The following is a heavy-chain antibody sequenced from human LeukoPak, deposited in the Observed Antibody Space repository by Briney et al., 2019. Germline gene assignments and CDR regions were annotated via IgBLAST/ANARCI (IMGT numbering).Heavy chain of an antibody. D-gene: IGHD2-2*02. CDR2: INPNSGGT. V-gene: IGHV1-2*02. Sequence: ASVKVSCKASGYTFTGYYMHWVRQAPGQGLEWMGWINPNSGGTNYAQKFQGRVTMTRDTSISTAYMELSRLRSDDTAVYYCAREPRSIVVVPAAIEAHDAFDIWGQGTMVTVSS. CDR1: GYTFTGYY. J-gene: IGHJ3*02. CDR3: AREPRSIVVVPAAIEAHDAFDI.